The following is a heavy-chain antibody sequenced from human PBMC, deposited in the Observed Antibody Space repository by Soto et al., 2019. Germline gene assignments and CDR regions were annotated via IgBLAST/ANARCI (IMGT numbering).Heavy chain of an antibody. CDR3: ARDHFDCSGGSCYDYFDY. CDR1: GGSISSYY. V-gene: IGHV4-59*01. D-gene: IGHD2-15*01. CDR2: IYYSGST. J-gene: IGHJ4*02. Sequence: SETLSLTCTVSGGSISSYYWSWIRQPPGKGLEWIGYIYYSGSTNYNPSLKSRVTISVDTSKNQFSLKLSSVTAADTAVYYCARDHFDCSGGSCYDYFDYWGQGTLVTVS.